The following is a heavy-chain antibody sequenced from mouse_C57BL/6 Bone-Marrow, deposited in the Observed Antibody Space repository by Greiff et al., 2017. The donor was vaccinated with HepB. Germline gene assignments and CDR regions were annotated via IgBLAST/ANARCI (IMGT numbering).Heavy chain of an antibody. Sequence: VQLQQSGAELVRPGASVTLSCKASGYTFTDYEMHWVKQTPVHGLEWIGAIDPETGGTAYNQKFTGKAILTADKSSSTAYMELRSLTSEDSAVYYCTRYGSSPAWFAYWGQGTLVTVSA. CDR2: IDPETGGT. V-gene: IGHV1-15*01. CDR3: TRYGSSPAWFAY. J-gene: IGHJ3*01. D-gene: IGHD1-1*01. CDR1: GYTFTDYE.